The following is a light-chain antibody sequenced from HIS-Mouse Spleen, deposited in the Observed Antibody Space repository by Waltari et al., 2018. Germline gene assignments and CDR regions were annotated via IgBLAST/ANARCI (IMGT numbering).Light chain of an antibody. CDR3: YSTDSSGNHRV. V-gene: IGLV3-10*01. CDR1: ALPKTY. CDR2: EDS. Sequence: SYELTQPPSVSVSPGQTARTTCSGHALPKTYAYWYQQKSGQAPVLVIYEDSKRPSGIPGRFSGSSSGTMATLTISGAQVEDEADYYCYSTDSSGNHRVFGGGTKLTVL. J-gene: IGLJ2*01.